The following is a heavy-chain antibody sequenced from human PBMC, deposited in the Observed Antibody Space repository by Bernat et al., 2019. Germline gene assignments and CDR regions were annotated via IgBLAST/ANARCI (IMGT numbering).Heavy chain of an antibody. CDR2: ISYDGSNK. CDR3: AKSYSGDYQHQYYGMDV. CDR1: GFTFSSYG. Sequence: QVQLVESGGGVVQPGRSLRLSCAASGFTFSSYGMHWVRQAPGKGREWVAVISYDGSNKYYADSVKGRFTISRDNSKNTLYLQMTSLRAEDTAVYYCAKSYSGDYQHQYYGMDVWGQGTTVTVSS. V-gene: IGHV3-30*18. J-gene: IGHJ6*02. D-gene: IGHD4-17*01.